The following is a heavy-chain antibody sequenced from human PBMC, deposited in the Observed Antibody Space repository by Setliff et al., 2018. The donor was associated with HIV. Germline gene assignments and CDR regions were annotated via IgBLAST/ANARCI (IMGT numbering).Heavy chain of an antibody. CDR1: EDTFNSYN. V-gene: IGHV1-69*02. Sequence: ASVKVSCKASEDTFNSYNIHWVRQTPGQGLEWMGRTIPVLSMSNFALKFQGRGSIFADKSTSTAYLGLNGLTSEDTAIYYCATSFGSGVAPFDNWGQGTLVTVSS. CDR3: ATSFGSGVAPFDN. J-gene: IGHJ4*02. CDR2: TIPVLSMS. D-gene: IGHD3-10*01.